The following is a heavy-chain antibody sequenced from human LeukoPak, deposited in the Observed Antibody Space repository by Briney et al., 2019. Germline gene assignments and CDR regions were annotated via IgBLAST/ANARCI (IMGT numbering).Heavy chain of an antibody. CDR1: GFTFSSYA. D-gene: IGHD6-19*01. CDR3: AKDTNGYSSGWPIDY. CDR2: ISGSGGST. Sequence: GGSLRLSCAASGFTFSSYAMHWVRQAPGKGLEWVSAISGSGGSTYYADSVKGRFTISRDNSKNTLYLQMNSLRVEDTAVYYCAKDTNGYSSGWPIDYWGQGTLVTVSS. J-gene: IGHJ4*02. V-gene: IGHV3-23*01.